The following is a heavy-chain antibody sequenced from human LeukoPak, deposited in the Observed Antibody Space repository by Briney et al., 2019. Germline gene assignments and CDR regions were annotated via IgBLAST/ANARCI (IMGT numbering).Heavy chain of an antibody. CDR3: AREILAAGKTLTY. Sequence: GGSLRLSCAASGFTFSNYWMHWVRQVPGKGLVWVSRINDDGSFTTYADSVKGRFSISGDNAKNTLYLQMNSLRAEDTAVYYCAREILAAGKTLTYWGQGSLITVSS. D-gene: IGHD6-13*01. J-gene: IGHJ4*02. CDR1: GFTFSNYW. CDR2: INDDGSFT. V-gene: IGHV3-74*01.